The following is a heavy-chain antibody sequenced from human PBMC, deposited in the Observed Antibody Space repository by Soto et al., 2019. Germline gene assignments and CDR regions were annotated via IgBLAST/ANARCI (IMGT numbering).Heavy chain of an antibody. Sequence: QVQLVQSGAEVKKPGASVQVSCKASGYTFTSYGISWVRQAPGQGLEWMGWISAYNGNTNYAQKLQGRVTMTTDTSTSTAYMELRSLRSDDTAVYYCARLVQLERRRGTYYFDYWGQGTLVTVSS. CDR2: ISAYNGNT. CDR3: ARLVQLERRRGTYYFDY. V-gene: IGHV1-18*01. D-gene: IGHD1-1*01. CDR1: GYTFTSYG. J-gene: IGHJ4*02.